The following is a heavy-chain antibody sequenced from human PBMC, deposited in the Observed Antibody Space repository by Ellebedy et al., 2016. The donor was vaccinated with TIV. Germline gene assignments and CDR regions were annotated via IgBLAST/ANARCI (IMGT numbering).Heavy chain of an antibody. Sequence: GESLKISCAASGFTFSSYAITFVRQAQWKGLEWVPGISGGAGSVVYAESVRGRFTISRDNFKNTRSLQMNSLRAEDTAVYYCAKDSYSGEYNYGWGPLNLWGQGTMVTISS. V-gene: IGHV3-23*01. J-gene: IGHJ3*01. CDR2: ISGGAGSV. CDR3: AKDSYSGEYNYGWGPLNL. D-gene: IGHD5-18*01. CDR1: GFTFSSYA.